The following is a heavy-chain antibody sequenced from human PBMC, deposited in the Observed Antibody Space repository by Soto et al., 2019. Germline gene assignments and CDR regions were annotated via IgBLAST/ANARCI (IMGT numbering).Heavy chain of an antibody. Sequence: QVQLVESGGGVAQPGRSLRLSCAVSGFTFSDYGMHWVRQAPGKGLEWVAVVSYDGSYKYYADSVKGRFTVSRDLSGNTLFLQMNSLRLEDTAVYFWAKEMYPRTVLDSSSPWGDYWGQGNLVAVSS. J-gene: IGHJ4*02. CDR2: VSYDGSYK. CDR3: AKEMYPRTVLDSSSPWGDY. D-gene: IGHD6-6*01. CDR1: GFTFSDYG. V-gene: IGHV3-30*18.